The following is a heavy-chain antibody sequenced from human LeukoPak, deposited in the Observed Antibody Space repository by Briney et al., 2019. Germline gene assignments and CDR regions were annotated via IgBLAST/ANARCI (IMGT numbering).Heavy chain of an antibody. CDR3: ARENYYDSSLWGPHFDY. D-gene: IGHD3-22*01. CDR1: GYTFTGYY. V-gene: IGHV1-2*02. Sequence: ASVKVSCKASGYTFTGYYMHWVRQAPGQGREWMGWINPNSGGTNYAQKFQGRVTMTRDTSISTAYMELSRLRSDDTAVYYCARENYYDSSLWGPHFDYWGQGTLVTVSS. J-gene: IGHJ4*02. CDR2: INPNSGGT.